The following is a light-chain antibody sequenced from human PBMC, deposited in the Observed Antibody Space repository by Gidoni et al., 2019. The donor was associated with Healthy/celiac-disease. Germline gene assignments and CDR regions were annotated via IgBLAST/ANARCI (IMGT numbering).Light chain of an antibody. Sequence: EIVMTQCTATLSVSPGERATLSCRASQSVSSNLAWYQQKPGQAPRLLIYGASTRATGIPARFSGSGSGTEFPLTISSLQSEDFAVYYCQQYNNWPPYTFGQGTKLEIK. CDR2: GAS. J-gene: IGKJ2*01. CDR1: QSVSSN. V-gene: IGKV3-15*01. CDR3: QQYNNWPPYT.